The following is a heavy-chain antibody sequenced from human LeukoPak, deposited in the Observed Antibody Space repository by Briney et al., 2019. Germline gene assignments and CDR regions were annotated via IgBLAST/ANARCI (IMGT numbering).Heavy chain of an antibody. CDR1: GGSISRSNW. V-gene: IGHV4-4*02. CDR3: ARREGILTGYPSFDD. Sequence: PSETLSLTCAVSGGSISRSNWWSWVRQPPGKGLEWIGEIYHSGTNNYNPSLKSRVTISIDKSKNQFSLNLTSVTAADTAVYYCARREGILTGYPSFDDWGQGTLVTVSS. D-gene: IGHD3-9*01. J-gene: IGHJ4*02. CDR2: IYHSGTN.